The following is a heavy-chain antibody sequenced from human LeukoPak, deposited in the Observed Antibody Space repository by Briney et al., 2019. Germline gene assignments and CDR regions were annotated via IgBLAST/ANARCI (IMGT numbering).Heavy chain of an antibody. CDR3: AKDLYYGSGSYYDFDY. D-gene: IGHD3-10*01. CDR1: GFTFSSFA. CDR2: FSGSGGTT. V-gene: IGHV3-23*01. J-gene: IGHJ4*02. Sequence: PGGSLRLSCAASGFTFSSFAMSWVRQAPGKGLEWVSAFSGSGGTTYYADSVKGRFTISRDNSKNTLYLQMNSLRVEDTAVYYCAKDLYYGSGSYYDFDYWGQGTLGTVSS.